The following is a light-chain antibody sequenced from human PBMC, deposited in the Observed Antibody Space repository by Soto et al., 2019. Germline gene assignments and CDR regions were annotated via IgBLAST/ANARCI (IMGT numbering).Light chain of an antibody. CDR1: SSDVGAYNY. CDR3: SSYRSSSIPVA. CDR2: DVS. Sequence: QSALTQPASVSGSPGQSITISCTGISSDVGAYNYVSWYQQHPGKAPKLMIYDVSNRPSGVSNRFSGSKSGNTASLTISGLQAEDEADYYCSSYRSSSIPVAFGGGTKLTVL. V-gene: IGLV2-14*01. J-gene: IGLJ2*01.